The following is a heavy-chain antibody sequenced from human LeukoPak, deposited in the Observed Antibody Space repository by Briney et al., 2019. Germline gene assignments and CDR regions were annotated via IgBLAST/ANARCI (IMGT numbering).Heavy chain of an antibody. D-gene: IGHD2-15*01. CDR3: ATEVVGRFDY. Sequence: SETLSHTCAVSGGSISSSSYYWGWIRQPPGKGLEWIGSIYYSGSTYYNPSLKSRVTISVDTSKNQFSLKLSSVTAADTAVYYCATEVVGRFDYWGQGTLVTVSS. J-gene: IGHJ4*02. V-gene: IGHV4-39*07. CDR2: IYYSGST. CDR1: GGSISSSSYY.